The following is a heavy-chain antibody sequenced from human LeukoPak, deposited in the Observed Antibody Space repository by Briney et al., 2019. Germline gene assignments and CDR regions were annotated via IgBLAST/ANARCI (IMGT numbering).Heavy chain of an antibody. V-gene: IGHV3-23*01. CDR3: AKDRRSNGSGSPSGYMDV. CDR2: ISGSGDST. Sequence: GGSLRLSCAASGFTFSSYALSWVRQAPGKGLEWVSAISGSGDSTYYADSVKGRFTIFRDNSKKTLYLQMNSLRAEDTAVDYCAKDRRSNGSGSPSGYMDVWDKGPTVTVSS. CDR1: GFTFSSYA. J-gene: IGHJ6*03. D-gene: IGHD3-10*01.